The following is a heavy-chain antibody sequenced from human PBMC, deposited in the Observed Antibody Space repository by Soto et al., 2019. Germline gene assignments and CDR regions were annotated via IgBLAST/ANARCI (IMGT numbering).Heavy chain of an antibody. J-gene: IGHJ6*02. Sequence: GSLRLSCAASGFTFSSYAMSWVRQAPGKGLEWVSAISGSGGSTYYADSVKGRFTISRDNSKNTLYLQMNSLRAEDTAVYYCAKSSRVSSSWLYYYYYYGMDVWGQGTTVTVSS. CDR3: AKSSRVSSSWLYYYYYYGMDV. CDR1: GFTFSSYA. CDR2: ISGSGGST. V-gene: IGHV3-23*01. D-gene: IGHD6-13*01.